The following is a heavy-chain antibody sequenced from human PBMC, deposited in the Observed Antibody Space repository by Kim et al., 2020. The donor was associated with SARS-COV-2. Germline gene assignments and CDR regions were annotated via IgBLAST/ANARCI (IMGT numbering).Heavy chain of an antibody. CDR2: INAGNGNT. CDR1: GYTFTSYA. V-gene: IGHV1-3*01. J-gene: IGHJ4*02. D-gene: IGHD3-16*01. CDR3: ARDRLGGPAQYYFDY. Sequence: ASVKVSCKASGYTFTSYAMHWVRQAPGQRLEWMGWINAGNGNTKYSQKFQGRVTITRDTSASTAYMELSSLRSEDTAVYYCARDRLGGPAQYYFDYWGQGTLVTVSS.